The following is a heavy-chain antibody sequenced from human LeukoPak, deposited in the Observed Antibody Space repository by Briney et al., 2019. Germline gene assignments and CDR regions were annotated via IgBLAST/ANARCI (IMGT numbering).Heavy chain of an antibody. CDR2: INHSGST. D-gene: IGHD1-1*01. V-gene: IGHV4-34*01. CDR1: GGSFSGYY. CDR3: ARGWRD. Sequence: TTSETLSLTCAVYGGSFSGYYWSWIRQPPGKGLEWIGEINHSGSTNYNPSLKSRVTISVDTSKNQFSLKLSSVTAADTAVYYCARGWRDWGQGTLVTVPS. J-gene: IGHJ4*02.